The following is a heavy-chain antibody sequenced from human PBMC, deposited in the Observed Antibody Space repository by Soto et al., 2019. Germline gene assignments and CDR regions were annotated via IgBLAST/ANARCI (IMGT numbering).Heavy chain of an antibody. Sequence: SVKVSCKASGGTFSSYAISWVRQAPGQGLEWMGGIIPIFGTANYAQKFQGRVTITADESTSTAYMELSSLRSEDTAVYYCASRGDYYGSGSYYTPRYYYYGMDVWGQGTTVTVSS. J-gene: IGHJ6*02. D-gene: IGHD3-10*01. V-gene: IGHV1-69*13. CDR3: ASRGDYYGSGSYYTPRYYYYGMDV. CDR2: IIPIFGTA. CDR1: GGTFSSYA.